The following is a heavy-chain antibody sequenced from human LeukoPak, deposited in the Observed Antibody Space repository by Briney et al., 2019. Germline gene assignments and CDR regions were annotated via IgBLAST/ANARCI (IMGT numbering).Heavy chain of an antibody. CDR2: IYYSGST. D-gene: IGHD2-2*01. J-gene: IGHJ6*03. V-gene: IGHV4-59*12. CDR1: GGSISSYY. CDR3: AREGIVVVPAASPTVYYYYYMDV. Sequence: SETLSLTCTVSGGSISSYYWSWIRQPPGKGLEWIGYIYYSGSTNYNPSLKSRVTISVDTSKNQFSLKLSSVTAADTAVYYCAREGIVVVPAASPTVYYYYYMDVWGKGTTVTISS.